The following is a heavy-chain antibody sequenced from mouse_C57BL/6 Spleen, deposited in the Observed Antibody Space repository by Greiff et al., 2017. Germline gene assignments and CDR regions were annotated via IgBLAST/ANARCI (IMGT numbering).Heavy chain of an antibody. D-gene: IGHD1-3*01. Sequence: VQLQQSGAELVRPGASVTLSCKASGYTFTDYEMHWVKQTPVHGLEWIGAIDPETGGTAYTQKFKGKAILTADKSSSTAYMVLRSLTSEDSAVYYCTGWHNQGTYYAMDYWGQGTSVTVSS. CDR2: IDPETGGT. V-gene: IGHV1-15*01. J-gene: IGHJ4*01. CDR1: GYTFTDYE. CDR3: TGWHNQGTYYAMDY.